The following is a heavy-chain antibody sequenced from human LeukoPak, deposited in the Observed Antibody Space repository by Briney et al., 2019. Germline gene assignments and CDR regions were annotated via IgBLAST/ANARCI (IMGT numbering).Heavy chain of an antibody. Sequence: ASVKVSCKASGYTFTGYYMHWVRQAPGQGLEWMGWINPNSGGTNYAQKFQGRVTMTRDTSISTAYMELSRLRSDDTAVYYCARDEDWDYYNGMDVWGQGTTVTVSS. V-gene: IGHV1-2*02. CDR2: INPNSGGT. CDR1: GYTFTGYY. J-gene: IGHJ6*02. CDR3: ARDEDWDYYNGMDV. D-gene: IGHD2-15*01.